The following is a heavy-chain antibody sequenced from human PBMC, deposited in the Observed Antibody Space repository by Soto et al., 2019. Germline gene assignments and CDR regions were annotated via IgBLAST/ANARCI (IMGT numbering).Heavy chain of an antibody. CDR1: EFPFSGYG. J-gene: IGHJ4*02. V-gene: IGHV3-30*12. CDR3: GKGRGYCSSTSCYVGSDY. D-gene: IGHD2-2*01. CDR2: LSDYGGNK. Sequence: GGCLRLSFAAAEFPFSGYGMHWVRKAPRKRQEWVALLSDYGGNKFYADSVKGRFTISRDNSKITLYLQMNSLRAEDTAVYYCGKGRGYCSSTSCYVGSDYWGQGTLVTVSS.